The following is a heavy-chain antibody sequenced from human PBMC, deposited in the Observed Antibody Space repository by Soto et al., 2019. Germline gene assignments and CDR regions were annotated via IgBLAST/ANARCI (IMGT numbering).Heavy chain of an antibody. CDR1: GGSISSSSYY. J-gene: IGHJ5*02. CDR3: ARQAYYDFWSGYGLNWFDP. V-gene: IGHV4-39*01. D-gene: IGHD3-3*01. Sequence: SETLSLTCTVSGGSISSSSYYWGWIRQPPGKGLEWIGSIYYSGSTYYNPSLKSRVTISVDTSKNQFSLKLSSVTAADTAVYYCARQAYYDFWSGYGLNWFDPCGQGTLVTVS. CDR2: IYYSGST.